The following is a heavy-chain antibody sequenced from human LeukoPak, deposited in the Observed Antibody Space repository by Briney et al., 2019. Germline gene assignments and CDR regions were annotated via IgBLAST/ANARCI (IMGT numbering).Heavy chain of an antibody. CDR2: INSDGSHT. V-gene: IGHV3-74*01. D-gene: IGHD1-26*01. J-gene: IGHJ4*02. CDR3: ASHSTFVGGATESIDY. Sequence: PGGSLRLSCAASEFTFNNYWMHWVHQAPGKGLVWVSRINSDGSHTDYADSVKGRFTISRDNAKNTLYLQMNSLRAEDTAVYYCASHSTFVGGATESIDYWGQGTLVTVSS. CDR1: EFTFNNYW.